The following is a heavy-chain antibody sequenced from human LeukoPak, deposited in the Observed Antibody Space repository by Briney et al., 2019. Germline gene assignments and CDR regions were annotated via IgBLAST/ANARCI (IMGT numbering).Heavy chain of an antibody. V-gene: IGHV1-46*01. CDR2: INPSGGST. J-gene: IGHJ3*02. CDR3: ARDRPYGSGSYYNLNAFDI. CDR1: GYTFTSYY. D-gene: IGHD3-10*01. Sequence: ASVKVSCKASGYTFTSYYMHWVRQAPGQGLEWMGIINPSGGSTSYAQKFQGRVTITADKSTSTAYMELSSLRSEDTAVYYCARDRPYGSGSYYNLNAFDIWGQGTMVTVSS.